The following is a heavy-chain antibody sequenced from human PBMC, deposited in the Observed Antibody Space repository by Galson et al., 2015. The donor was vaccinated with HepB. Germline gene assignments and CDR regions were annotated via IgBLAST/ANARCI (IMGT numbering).Heavy chain of an antibody. V-gene: IGHV3-11*05. CDR3: ARDTIAVAGLTTPMDV. D-gene: IGHD6-19*01. CDR2: ISSSSSYT. J-gene: IGHJ6*02. CDR1: GFAFSDYY. Sequence: SLRLSCAASGFAFSDYYMSWIRQAPGKGLEWVSYISSSSSYTNYADSVKGRFTISRDNAKNSLYLQMNSLRAEDTAVYYCARDTIAVAGLTTPMDVWGQGTTVTVSS.